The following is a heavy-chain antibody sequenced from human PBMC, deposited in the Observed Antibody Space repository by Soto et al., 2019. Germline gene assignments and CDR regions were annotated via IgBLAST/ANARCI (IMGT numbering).Heavy chain of an antibody. CDR1: GYTFTRYY. J-gene: IGHJ4*02. V-gene: IGHV1-46*01. D-gene: IGHD4-17*01. CDR3: ARVETSAAYAGF. CDR2: IRPDSGRT. Sequence: ASVKVSCKTSGYTFTRYYVHWVRQAPGRGLEWMGVIRPDSGRTDYAQKFQGRVTMTRDTPTSTVYMDLGNLRSDDTAVYYCARVETSAAYAGFWGQGTQVTVSS.